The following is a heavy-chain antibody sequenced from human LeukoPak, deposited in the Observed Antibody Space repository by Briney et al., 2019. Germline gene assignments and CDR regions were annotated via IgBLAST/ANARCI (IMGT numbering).Heavy chain of an antibody. CDR2: IYPGDSDT. Sequence: GESLKISCKGSGYSFTSYWIGWVRQMPGKGLEWMGIIYPGDSDTRYSPSFQGQVTISADKSISTAYLQWSSLKASDTAMYYCARLGYYDSSGYLGDAFDIWGQGTMVTVSS. D-gene: IGHD3-22*01. J-gene: IGHJ3*02. V-gene: IGHV5-51*01. CDR3: ARLGYYDSSGYLGDAFDI. CDR1: GYSFTSYW.